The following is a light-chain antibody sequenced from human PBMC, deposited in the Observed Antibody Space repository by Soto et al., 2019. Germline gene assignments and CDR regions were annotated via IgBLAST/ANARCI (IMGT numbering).Light chain of an antibody. J-gene: IGKJ1*01. V-gene: IGKV3-20*01. CDR3: QQYGSSLWT. Sequence: EIVLTQSPGTLSLSPGKRPTLSCRASQSVSSSSLPWNHRKLGQAPRLLIYGASSRATGIPDRFNGSGSGTDFTLTISRLEPEDFAVYYCQQYGSSLWTFGQGTKVDIK. CDR2: GAS. CDR1: QSVSSSS.